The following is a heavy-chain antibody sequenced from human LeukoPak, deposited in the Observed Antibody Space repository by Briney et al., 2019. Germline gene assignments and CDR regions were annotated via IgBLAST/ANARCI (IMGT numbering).Heavy chain of an antibody. J-gene: IGHJ3*02. Sequence: ASVKVSCKASGGTFSSYAISWVRQAPGQGLEWMGGIIPIFGTANYAQKFQGRVTITADESTSTAYMELSSLRSEDTAVYYCARDRRESEDAFDIWGQGTMVTVSS. CDR2: IIPIFGTA. CDR3: ARDRRESEDAFDI. CDR1: GGTFSSYA. V-gene: IGHV1-69*13.